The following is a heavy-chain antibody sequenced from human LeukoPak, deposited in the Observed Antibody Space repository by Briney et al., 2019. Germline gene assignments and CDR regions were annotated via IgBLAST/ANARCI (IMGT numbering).Heavy chain of an antibody. D-gene: IGHD7-27*01. CDR2: ISGSGGST. CDR1: TFTFSSYA. Sequence: GGSLRLSCAASTFTFSSYAMSWVRQAPGKGLEWVSAISGSGGSTYYADSVKGRFTISRDNSKNTLYLHMNSLRAEDTAVYYCAKASTNWGKFYLDYWGQGTLVTVSS. V-gene: IGHV3-23*01. J-gene: IGHJ4*02. CDR3: AKASTNWGKFYLDY.